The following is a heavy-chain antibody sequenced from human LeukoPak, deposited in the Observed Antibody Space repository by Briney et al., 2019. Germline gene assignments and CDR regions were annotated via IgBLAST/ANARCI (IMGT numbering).Heavy chain of an antibody. Sequence: PGGSLRLSCAASGFTFSSYAMHWVRQAPGEGLEWVAVISYDGSNKYYADSVKGRFTISRNNSKNTLYLQMNSLRAEDTTVYYCARDLNYYDSSGYYSFAFDIWGQGTMVTVSS. V-gene: IGHV3-30*04. CDR2: ISYDGSNK. D-gene: IGHD3-22*01. CDR3: ARDLNYYDSSGYYSFAFDI. CDR1: GFTFSSYA. J-gene: IGHJ3*02.